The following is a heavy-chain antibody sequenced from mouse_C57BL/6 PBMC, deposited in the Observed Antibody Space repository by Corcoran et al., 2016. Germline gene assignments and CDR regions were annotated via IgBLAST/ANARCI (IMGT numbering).Heavy chain of an antibody. CDR3: ARSGGSSYYWYFDV. CDR2: INPNNGGT. J-gene: IGHJ1*03. D-gene: IGHD1-1*01. V-gene: IGHV1-26*01. CDR1: GYTFTDYY. Sequence: EVQLQQAGPELVKTGASVKISGKASGYTFTDYYMNWVKQSQGKSLEWVGDINPNNGGTSYNQKFKGKATLTVDKSSSTAYMELRSLTSEDSAVYYCARSGGSSYYWYFDVWGTGTTVTVSS.